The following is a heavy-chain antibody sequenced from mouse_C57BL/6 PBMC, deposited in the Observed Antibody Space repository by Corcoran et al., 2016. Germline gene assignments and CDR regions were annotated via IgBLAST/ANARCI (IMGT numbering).Heavy chain of an antibody. Sequence: QVQLQQSGPELVKPGASVKLSCKASGYTFTSYDINWVKQRPGQGLEWIGWIYPRDGSTKYNEKFKGKATLTVDTSSSTAYMELHSLTSEDSAVYFCARSYYINYEAWFAYWGQGTLVTVSA. CDR3: ARSYYINYEAWFAY. CDR2: IYPRDGST. CDR1: GYTFTSYD. D-gene: IGHD2-5*01. J-gene: IGHJ3*01. V-gene: IGHV1-85*01.